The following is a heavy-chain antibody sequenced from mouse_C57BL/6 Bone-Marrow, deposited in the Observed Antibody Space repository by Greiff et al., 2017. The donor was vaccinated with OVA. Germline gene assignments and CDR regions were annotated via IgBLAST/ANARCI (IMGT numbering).Heavy chain of an antibody. J-gene: IGHJ4*01. Sequence: EVKLVESEGGLVQPGSSMKLSCTASGFTFSDYYMAWVRQVPEKGLEWVANINYDGSSTYYLDSLKSRFIISRDNAKNILYLQMSSLKSEDTATYYCARTLYYYGSRGYAIDYWGQGTSVTVSS. V-gene: IGHV5-16*01. CDR3: ARTLYYYGSRGYAIDY. CDR2: INYDGSST. D-gene: IGHD1-1*01. CDR1: GFTFSDYY.